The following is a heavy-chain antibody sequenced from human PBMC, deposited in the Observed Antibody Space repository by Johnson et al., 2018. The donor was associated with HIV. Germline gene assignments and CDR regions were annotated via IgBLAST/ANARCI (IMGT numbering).Heavy chain of an antibody. J-gene: IGHJ3*02. CDR2: IDLGGSLT. D-gene: IGHD3-16*01. CDR3: ASSAVMMTDDAFDI. V-gene: IGHV3-7*05. CDR1: GFIFGNYW. Sequence: PGGSLRLSCATSGFIFGNYWMTWIRQAPGKGLEWVANIDLGGSLTNYVDSVKGRFIISRDNGRNSLYLQMNTLNAEDTAVYYCASSAVMMTDDAFDIWGQGTVVTCSS.